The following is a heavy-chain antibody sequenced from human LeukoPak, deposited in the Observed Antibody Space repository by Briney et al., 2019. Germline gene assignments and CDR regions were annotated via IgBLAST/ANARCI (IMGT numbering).Heavy chain of an antibody. Sequence: GGSLRLSCTASGFTFGDYAMSWFRQAPGKGLEWVGFIRSKAYGGTTEYAASVKGRFTISRDDSKSIAYLQMNSLKTEDTAVYYCTRDLGGVTTGIAVAGFDYWGQGTLVTVSS. D-gene: IGHD6-19*01. CDR2: IRSKAYGGTT. V-gene: IGHV3-49*03. CDR1: GFTFGDYA. J-gene: IGHJ4*02. CDR3: TRDLGGVTTGIAVAGFDY.